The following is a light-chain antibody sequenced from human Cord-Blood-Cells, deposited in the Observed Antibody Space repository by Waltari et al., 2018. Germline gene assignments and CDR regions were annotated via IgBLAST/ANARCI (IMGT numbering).Light chain of an antibody. CDR1: QSVGSSY. CDR2: GAS. CDR3: QQYGSSPWT. V-gene: IGKV3-20*01. J-gene: IGKJ1*01. Sequence: EIVLTQSPGTLSLSPGERATLSCRASQSVGSSYLAWYQQKPGQAPRLLIYGASSRATGIPDRFSGSGSGTDFTLTISRLEPEDFAVYYCQQYGSSPWTFGQATKVEIK.